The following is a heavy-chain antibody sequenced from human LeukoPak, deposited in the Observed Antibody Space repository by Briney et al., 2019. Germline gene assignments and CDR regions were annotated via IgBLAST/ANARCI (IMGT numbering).Heavy chain of an antibody. CDR2: ISRSGNTS. CDR3: ATPGST. CDR1: GFSFRSYA. Sequence: GGPLRLSCTASGFSFRSYAMHWVRQPPGKGLEYVSAISRSGNTSYYATSVKDRFTVSRDNAKKTLFLQMSNLRRDDTAVYFCATPGSTWGQGALVIVSS. D-gene: IGHD4-11*01. V-gene: IGHV3-64*01. J-gene: IGHJ5*02.